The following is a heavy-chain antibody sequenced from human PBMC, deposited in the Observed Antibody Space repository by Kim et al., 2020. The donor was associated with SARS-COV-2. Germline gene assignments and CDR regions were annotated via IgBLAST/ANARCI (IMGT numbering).Heavy chain of an antibody. V-gene: IGHV1-18*01. CDR2: IT. Sequence: ITNYAQELQGRVTMTTDTSTSTAYMELGSLRSDDTAVYYCASLIAKVMENWGQGTLVTVSS. CDR3: ASLIAKVMEN. D-gene: IGHD3-16*01. J-gene: IGHJ4*02.